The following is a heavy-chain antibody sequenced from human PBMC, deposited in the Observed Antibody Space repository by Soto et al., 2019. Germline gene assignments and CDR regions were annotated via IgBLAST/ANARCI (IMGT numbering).Heavy chain of an antibody. V-gene: IGHV3-30*18. CDR1: GFTFSSYG. CDR3: AKDRYNWNFHFDY. CDR2: ISYDGSNK. Sequence: GGSLRLSCAASGFTFSSYGMHWVRQAPGKGLEWVAVISYDGSNKYYADSVKGRFTTSRDNSKNTLYLQMNSLRAEDTAVYYCAKDRYNWNFHFDYWGQGTLVTVSS. D-gene: IGHD1-7*01. J-gene: IGHJ4*02.